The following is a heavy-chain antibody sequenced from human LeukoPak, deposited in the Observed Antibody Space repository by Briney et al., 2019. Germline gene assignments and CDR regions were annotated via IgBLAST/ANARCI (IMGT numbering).Heavy chain of an antibody. J-gene: IGHJ4*02. D-gene: IGHD3-10*01. CDR3: ARYGSGTYSFGY. CDR1: GGSLRNYY. V-gene: IGHV4-59*01. CDR2: IYYSGST. Sequence: SETLSLTCTVSGGSLRNYYWSWIRQPPGKGLEWIGYIYYSGSTNSNPSLKSRVTISVDTSKNQFSLKLTSVTAADTAVYYCARYGSGTYSFGYWGQGTLVVVSS.